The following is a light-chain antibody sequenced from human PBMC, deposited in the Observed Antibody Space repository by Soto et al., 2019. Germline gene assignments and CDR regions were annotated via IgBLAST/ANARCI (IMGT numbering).Light chain of an antibody. CDR2: GVR. V-gene: IGLV2-8*01. CDR1: SSDVGGYNY. Sequence: QSALTQPPSASGSPGQSVTISCTGSSSDVGGYNYVSWYQQHPGKARKLVIYGVRKRPSGVPDRFSGSKSGNTASLTVSGLQAEDEADYYCSSYTGTNNFGVFGPGTKVTVL. J-gene: IGLJ1*01. CDR3: SSYTGTNNFGV.